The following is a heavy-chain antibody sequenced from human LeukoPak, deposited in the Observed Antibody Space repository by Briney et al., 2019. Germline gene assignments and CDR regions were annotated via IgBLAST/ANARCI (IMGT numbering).Heavy chain of an antibody. Sequence: GGSLRLSCAASEFTFSSYSMNWVRQAPGKGLEWVSYITNSGNSKSYADSVKGRFTISRDNTKNSLYLQMNSLRAEDTAVYYCARGGTYDSSGYPDYWGQGTLVTVSS. J-gene: IGHJ4*02. V-gene: IGHV3-48*01. CDR3: ARGGTYDSSGYPDY. D-gene: IGHD3-22*01. CDR1: EFTFSSYS. CDR2: ITNSGNSK.